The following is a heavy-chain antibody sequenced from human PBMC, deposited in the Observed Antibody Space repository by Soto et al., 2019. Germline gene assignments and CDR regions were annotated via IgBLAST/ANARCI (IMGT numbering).Heavy chain of an antibody. V-gene: IGHV4-31*03. J-gene: IGHJ5*02. D-gene: IGHD3-22*01. CDR1: GGPISSGGYY. Sequence: SEPLSLTCTVSGGPISSGGYYWSWIRQHPGKGLEWIGYIYYSGSTYYNPSLKSRVTISVDTSKNQFSLKLSSVTAADTAVYYCARDRGTWYYDSSGYRTHRWFDPWGEGTLVTVSA. CDR2: IYYSGST. CDR3: ARDRGTWYYDSSGYRTHRWFDP.